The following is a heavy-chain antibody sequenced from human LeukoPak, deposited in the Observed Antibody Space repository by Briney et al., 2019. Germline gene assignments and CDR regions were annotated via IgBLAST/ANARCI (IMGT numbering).Heavy chain of an antibody. CDR2: IYHSGST. CDR1: GGSISSGGYY. D-gene: IGHD3/OR15-3a*01. J-gene: IGHJ6*03. CDR3: ARIGQSVHYYMDV. Sequence: SETLSLTCTVSGGSISSGGYYWCWIRQPPGKGLEWIGYIYHSGSTYYNPSLKSRVTISVDRSKNQFSLKLSSVTAADTAVYYCARIGQSVHYYMDVWGNGTTVDVSS. V-gene: IGHV4-30-2*01.